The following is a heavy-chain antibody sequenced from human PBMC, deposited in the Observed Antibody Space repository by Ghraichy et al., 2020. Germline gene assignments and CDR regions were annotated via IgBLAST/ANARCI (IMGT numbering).Heavy chain of an antibody. Sequence: ASVKVSCKASGYTFTSYDINWVRQATGQGLEWMGWMNPNSGNTGYAQKFQGRVTMTRNTSISTAYMELSSLRSEDTAVYYCASVRSLRFLEWLSGRYFDYWGQGTLVTVSS. J-gene: IGHJ4*02. CDR1: GYTFTSYD. D-gene: IGHD3-3*01. CDR3: ASVRSLRFLEWLSGRYFDY. V-gene: IGHV1-8*01. CDR2: MNPNSGNT.